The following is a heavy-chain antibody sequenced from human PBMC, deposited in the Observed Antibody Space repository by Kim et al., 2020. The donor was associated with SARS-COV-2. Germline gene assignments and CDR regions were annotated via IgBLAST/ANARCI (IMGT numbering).Heavy chain of an antibody. CDR1: GGSFSGYY. CDR2: ISQSGSA. D-gene: IGHD2-2*01. Sequence: SETLSLTCAVYGGSFSGYYWGWIRQPPGKGLEWIGEISQSGSANYDPSLKSRVTMSLDTAKNQFFLKLSVVTAADTAVYYCARSGSTRGYYYYYMDVWG. V-gene: IGHV4-34*01. CDR3: ARSGSTRGYYYYYMDV. J-gene: IGHJ6*03.